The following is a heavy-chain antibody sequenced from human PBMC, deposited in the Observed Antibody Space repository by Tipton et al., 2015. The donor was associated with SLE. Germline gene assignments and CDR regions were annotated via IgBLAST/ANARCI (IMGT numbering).Heavy chain of an antibody. D-gene: IGHD6-13*01. CDR2: INHSGST. J-gene: IGHJ4*02. V-gene: IGHV4-34*01. CDR3: ARRSWSFDY. CDR1: GGFFSGYY. Sequence: TLSLTCAVYGGFFSGYYWSWIRQPPGKGLEWIGEINHSGSTNYNPSLKSRVTISVDTSKNQFSLKLSSVTAADTAVYYCARRSWSFDYWGQGTLVTVSS.